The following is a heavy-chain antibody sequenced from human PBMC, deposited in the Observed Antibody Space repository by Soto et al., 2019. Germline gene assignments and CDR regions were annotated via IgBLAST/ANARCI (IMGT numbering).Heavy chain of an antibody. J-gene: IGHJ4*02. D-gene: IGHD2-15*01. Sequence: QVQLQQWGAGLLKPSETLSLTCAVNGGSFTGYYWSWVRQPPGKGLEWIGEIKDGGSTNYSPALRSRVTISADTSKKQFSLKVTSVTAADTAVDYCARGQEGVVATHWDQGTLVTVSS. CDR1: GGSFTGYY. V-gene: IGHV4-34*01. CDR2: IKDGGST. CDR3: ARGQEGVVATH.